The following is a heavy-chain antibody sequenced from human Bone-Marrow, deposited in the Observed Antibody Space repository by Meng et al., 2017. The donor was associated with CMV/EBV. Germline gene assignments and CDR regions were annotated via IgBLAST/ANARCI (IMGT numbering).Heavy chain of an antibody. J-gene: IGHJ4*02. Sequence: GESLKIPFAASGFTFSSYWLSWVRQAPGKGLEWVSVIQSGSWRTYYADSVKGRFTISRDNSQNTLYLQMNSLRAEDTAIYYCAKDYIVRGGLFDYWGQGTLVTVSS. CDR1: GFTFSSYW. D-gene: IGHD2-8*01. CDR3: AKDYIVRGGLFDY. V-gene: IGHV3-23*03. CDR2: IQSGSWRT.